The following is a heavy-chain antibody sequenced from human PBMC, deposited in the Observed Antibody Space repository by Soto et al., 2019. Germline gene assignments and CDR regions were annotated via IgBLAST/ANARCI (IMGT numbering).Heavy chain of an antibody. CDR2: IYSSGSA. J-gene: IGHJ6*02. V-gene: IGHV4-61*08. CDR1: GDSVSSGGYY. D-gene: IGHD6-19*01. CDR3: ARGFSSVSMDA. Sequence: PSETLSLTCTVSGDSVSSGGYYWSWIRQPPGKGLEWIGYIYSSGSANYNPSLKSRVTISRDTPKNQISLKVASVTAADTAGYYCARGFSSVSMDAWGQGTTVTVSS.